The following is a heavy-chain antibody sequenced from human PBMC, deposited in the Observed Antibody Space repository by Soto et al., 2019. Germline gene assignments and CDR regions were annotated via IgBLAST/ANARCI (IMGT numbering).Heavy chain of an antibody. J-gene: IGHJ6*02. Sequence: QVQLQESGPGLVKPSGTLSLTCAVSGASITISNWWGWVRTPPGRGLEWIGEIYPSGGTNNNPSLKSRVTISVDKSKNQFSLKLSSVTAADTAVYYCARFGDSSWYDDYYYYYGMDVWGQGTTVTVSS. D-gene: IGHD6-13*01. V-gene: IGHV4-4*02. CDR3: ARFGDSSWYDDYYYYYGMDV. CDR1: GASITISNW. CDR2: IYPSGGT.